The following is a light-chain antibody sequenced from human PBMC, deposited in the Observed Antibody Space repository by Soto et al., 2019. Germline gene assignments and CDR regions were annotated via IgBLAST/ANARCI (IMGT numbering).Light chain of an antibody. CDR1: QSVSGSY. CDR2: GAS. Sequence: EIVLTQSPGTLSLSPGESATLSCRASQSVSGSYLAWYQQKPGQAPSLVIYGASNRATGIPDRFSGRGSGTAFALTIRRLEPEDFAVYYCQQYGSSITFGQGTRLENK. J-gene: IGKJ5*01. V-gene: IGKV3-20*01. CDR3: QQYGSSIT.